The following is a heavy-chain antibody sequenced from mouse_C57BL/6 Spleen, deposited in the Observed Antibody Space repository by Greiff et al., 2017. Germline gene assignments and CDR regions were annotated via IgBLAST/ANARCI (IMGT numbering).Heavy chain of an antibody. CDR1: GYTFTSYW. D-gene: IGHD1-1*01. V-gene: IGHV1-52*01. CDR2: IDPSDSET. CDR3: ARSANYPNWYFDV. J-gene: IGHJ1*03. Sequence: VQLQQPGAELVRPGSSVKLSCKASGYTFTSYWMHWVKQRPIQGLEWIGNIDPSDSETHYNQKFKDKATLTVDKSSSTAYMQLSSLTSEDSAVYYCARSANYPNWYFDVWGTGTTVTVSS.